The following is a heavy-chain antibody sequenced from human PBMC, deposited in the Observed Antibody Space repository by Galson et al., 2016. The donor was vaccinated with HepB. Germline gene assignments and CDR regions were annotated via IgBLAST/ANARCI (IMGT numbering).Heavy chain of an antibody. CDR1: GGSISSYY. CDR2: IYYSGNT. D-gene: IGHD1-26*01. CDR3: ARDQHGNYLAY. Sequence: ETLSLTCTVSGGSISSYYWSWIRQPPGKGLEWIGYIYYSGNTNCNASLRSRVTISIDTSKNQFALKLSSVTAADTAIYYCARDQHGNYLAYWGLGALVAVSS. J-gene: IGHJ4*02. V-gene: IGHV4-59*01.